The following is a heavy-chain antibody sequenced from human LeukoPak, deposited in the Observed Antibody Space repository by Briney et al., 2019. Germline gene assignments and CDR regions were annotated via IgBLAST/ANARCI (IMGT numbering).Heavy chain of an antibody. V-gene: IGHV3-7*01. Sequence: GGSLRLSCAASGFTFISYWMSWVRQAPGKGLEWVANIKQDGSEKYYVDSVKGRFTISRDNAKNSLYLQMNSLRAEDTAVYYRARDARHGSGGYWGQGTLVTVSS. CDR2: IKQDGSEK. CDR1: GFTFISYW. D-gene: IGHD1-26*01. J-gene: IGHJ4*02. CDR3: ARDARHGSGGY.